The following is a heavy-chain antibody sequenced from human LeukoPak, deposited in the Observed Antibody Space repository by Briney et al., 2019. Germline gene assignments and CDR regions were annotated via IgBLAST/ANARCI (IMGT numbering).Heavy chain of an antibody. CDR3: ASNPPNTGDFYY. CDR2: MSPNSGDT. Sequence: ASVKVSCKPSGYTFTNLDINWLRQAPGQGLEWMGWMSPNSGDTGYAQKFQGRVSMTRDIFKNTAYMELSSLRSEDTAIYYCASNPPNTGDFYYWGLGTLVTVSS. CDR1: GYTFTNLD. J-gene: IGHJ4*02. V-gene: IGHV1-8*01. D-gene: IGHD1-1*01.